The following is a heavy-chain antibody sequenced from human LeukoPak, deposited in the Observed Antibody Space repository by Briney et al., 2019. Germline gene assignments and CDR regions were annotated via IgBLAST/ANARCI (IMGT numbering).Heavy chain of an antibody. CDR3: ARDGIAAAPMDV. D-gene: IGHD6-13*01. CDR1: GGSIRSSSHH. V-gene: IGHV4-39*07. Sequence: PSETLSLTCTVSGGSIRSSSHHWGWIRQPPGEGLEWIGIIYHSGTTYYNASLKSRVTISVDTSKNQFSLKLSSVTAADTAVYYCARDGIAAAPMDVWGQGTTVTVSS. J-gene: IGHJ6*02. CDR2: IYHSGTT.